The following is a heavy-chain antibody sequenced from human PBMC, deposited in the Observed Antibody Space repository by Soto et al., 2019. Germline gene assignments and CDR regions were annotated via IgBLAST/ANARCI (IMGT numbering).Heavy chain of an antibody. Sequence: EVQLVESGGGLVQPGGSLRLSCAASGFTFSSYWMHWVRQAPGKGLVWVSHINPDGSGTNYADSVKGRFTISRDNAKNTLYLQMNSLGADDTAVYYCARGSMMFGVGDYWGQGTLVTVSS. V-gene: IGHV3-74*01. J-gene: IGHJ4*02. D-gene: IGHD3-16*01. CDR3: ARGSMMFGVGDY. CDR2: INPDGSGT. CDR1: GFTFSSYW.